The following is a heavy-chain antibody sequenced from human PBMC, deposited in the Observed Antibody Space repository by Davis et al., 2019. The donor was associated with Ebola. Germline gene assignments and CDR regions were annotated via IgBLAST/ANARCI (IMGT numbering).Heavy chain of an antibody. CDR2: IYHSGST. CDR1: GGSISSGGYS. Sequence: MPSETLSLTCAVSGGSISSGGYSWSWIRQPPGKGLEWIGYIYHSGSTYYNPSLKSRVTISVDRSKNQFSLKLSSVTAADTAVYFCAKAYDSSGYAWFGPWGQGTLVTVSS. J-gene: IGHJ5*02. D-gene: IGHD3-22*01. CDR3: AKAYDSSGYAWFGP. V-gene: IGHV4-30-2*01.